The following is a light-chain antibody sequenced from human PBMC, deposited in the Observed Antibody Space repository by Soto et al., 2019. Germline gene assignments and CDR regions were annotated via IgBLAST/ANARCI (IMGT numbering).Light chain of an antibody. CDR1: HSVSKY. J-gene: IGKJ5*01. CDR3: QQRGNWPQIT. CDR2: DAS. Sequence: EIVLTQSPATLSLSPGERATLSCRASHSVSKYLAWYQQKPGQAPRLLXYDASYRATGIPARFSGSGSGTDFTLTIRSLEPEDFAIYYCQQRGNWPQITFGQGTRLEIK. V-gene: IGKV3-11*01.